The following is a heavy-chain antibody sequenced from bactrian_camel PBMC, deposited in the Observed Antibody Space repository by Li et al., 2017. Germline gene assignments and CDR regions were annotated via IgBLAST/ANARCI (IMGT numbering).Heavy chain of an antibody. V-gene: IGHV3S68*01. CDR1: GYMDRSWC. Sequence: HVQLVESGGGSVKVGGSLRLSCAAGGYMDRSWCMAWFRQAPGKEREGVACVDKRDDPDYIRSVKGRFTISQDNAKSTPILQMDSLKPEDAALYYCAAELNGGRWDSCHTGAYRYWGQGTQVTVS. J-gene: IGHJ4*01. CDR3: AAELNGGRWDSCHTGAYRY. CDR2: VDKRDDP. D-gene: IGHD6*01.